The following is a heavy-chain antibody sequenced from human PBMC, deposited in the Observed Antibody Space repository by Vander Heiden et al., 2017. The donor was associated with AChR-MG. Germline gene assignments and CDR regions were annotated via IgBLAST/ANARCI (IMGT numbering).Heavy chain of an antibody. J-gene: IGHJ6*02. CDR1: GGSISSSTYY. D-gene: IGHD2-2*01. CDR2: FYFGGGT. V-gene: IGHV4-39*01. Sequence: LQLQESGPGLVKPSETLSLTCTVSGGSISSSTYYWGWIRQPPGKGLEWIGSFYFGGGTYYKPSLKTRLTMPVDTAKNQFSLRLRSVTAADTAVYYCVRLNSTTSYYYYYSGFDVWGPGTTVTVSS. CDR3: VRLNSTTSYYYYYSGFDV.